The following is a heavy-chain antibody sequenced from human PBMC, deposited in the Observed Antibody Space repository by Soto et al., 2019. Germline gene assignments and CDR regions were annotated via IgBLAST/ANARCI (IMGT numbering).Heavy chain of an antibody. J-gene: IGHJ6*03. CDR3: ARVMGTQNRDYYYMDV. V-gene: IGHV4-59*01. D-gene: IGHD1-1*01. Sequence: WTWIRQPPGKGLDWIGYIHYSGSTNYNPSLKRRVTISVDTSKNQFSLKLSSVTAADTAVYYCARVMGTQNRDYYYMDVWGKGTTVTVSS. CDR2: IHYSGST.